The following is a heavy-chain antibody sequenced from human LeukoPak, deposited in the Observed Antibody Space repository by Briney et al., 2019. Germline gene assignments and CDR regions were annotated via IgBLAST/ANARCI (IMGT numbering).Heavy chain of an antibody. CDR2: IGTAGDT. CDR3: ARGGVTMVRGVLNPTFDY. V-gene: IGHV3-13*01. J-gene: IGHJ4*02. D-gene: IGHD3-10*01. CDR1: GFTFSSYD. Sequence: GRSLRLSCAASGFTFSSYDMHWVRQATGKGLEWVSAIGTAGDTYYPGSVKGRFTISRENAKNSLYLQMNSLRAGDTAVYYCARGGVTMVRGVLNPTFDYWGQGTLVTVSS.